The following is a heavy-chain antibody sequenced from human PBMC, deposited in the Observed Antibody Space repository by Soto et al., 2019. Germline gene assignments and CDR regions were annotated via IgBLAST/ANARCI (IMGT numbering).Heavy chain of an antibody. CDR1: GFTFSSYG. J-gene: IGHJ4*02. CDR3: AKDEGSWYSSGWYGGA. Sequence: QVPLVESGGGVVQPGRSLRLSCAASGFTFSSYGMHWVRQAPGKGLEWVAVISYDGSNKYYADSVKGRFTISRDNSKNTLNLQMNSLRAEDTAVYYCAKDEGSWYSSGWYGGAWGQGTLVTVSS. CDR2: ISYDGSNK. D-gene: IGHD6-19*01. V-gene: IGHV3-30*18.